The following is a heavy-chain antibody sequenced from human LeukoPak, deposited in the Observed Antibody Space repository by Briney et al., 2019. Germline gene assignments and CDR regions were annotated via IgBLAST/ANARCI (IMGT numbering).Heavy chain of an antibody. CDR3: ARVEYGSGSYPDYYYYYGMDV. CDR1: GGTFSSYA. Sequence: ASVKVSCKASGGTFSSYAISWVRQAPGQGLEWLGRIIPILGIANYAQKFQGRVTITADKSTSTAYMELSSLRSEDTAVYYCARVEYGSGSYPDYYYYYGMDVWGQGTTVTVSS. J-gene: IGHJ6*02. V-gene: IGHV1-69*04. D-gene: IGHD3-10*01. CDR2: IIPILGIA.